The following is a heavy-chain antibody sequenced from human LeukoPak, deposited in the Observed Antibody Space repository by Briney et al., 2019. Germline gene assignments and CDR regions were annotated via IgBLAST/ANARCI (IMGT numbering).Heavy chain of an antibody. D-gene: IGHD6-6*01. J-gene: IGHJ6*02. CDR1: GFTFSSYG. Sequence: PGRSLRLSCAASGFTFSSYGMHWVRQAPGKGLEWVAVISYDGSNKYYADSVKGRFTISRDNSKNTLYLQMNSLRAEDTAVYYCAKDHQAAARHAYYYGMDVWGQGTTVTVSS. CDR2: ISYDGSNK. CDR3: AKDHQAAARHAYYYGMDV. V-gene: IGHV3-30*18.